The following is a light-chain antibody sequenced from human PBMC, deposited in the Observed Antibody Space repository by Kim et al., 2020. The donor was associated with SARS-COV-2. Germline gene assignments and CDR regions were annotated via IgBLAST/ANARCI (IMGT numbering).Light chain of an antibody. CDR1: QSVSSSY. V-gene: IGKV3-20*01. Sequence: EIVLTQSPGTLSLSTGERATLSRRASQSVSSSYLAWYQQKPGQAPRLLIYGASSRATGIPDRFSGSGSGTDFTLTISRLEPEGFAVYYCQQYGSSPPYTFGQGTKLEI. CDR2: GAS. J-gene: IGKJ2*01. CDR3: QQYGSSPPYT.